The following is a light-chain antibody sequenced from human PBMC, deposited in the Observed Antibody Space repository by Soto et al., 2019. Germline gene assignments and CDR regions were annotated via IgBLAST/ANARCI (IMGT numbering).Light chain of an antibody. V-gene: IGLV2-14*01. CDR3: SSYTSSTTLV. CDR2: DVS. Sequence: ALTQPASVSGSPGQSITISCTGTSSDVGGYNFVSWYQQHPGKAPKLMIYDVSDRPSGVSNRFSASKSGNTASLTISGLQAEDEADYYCSSYTSSTTLVFGTGTKVTVL. CDR1: SSDVGGYNF. J-gene: IGLJ1*01.